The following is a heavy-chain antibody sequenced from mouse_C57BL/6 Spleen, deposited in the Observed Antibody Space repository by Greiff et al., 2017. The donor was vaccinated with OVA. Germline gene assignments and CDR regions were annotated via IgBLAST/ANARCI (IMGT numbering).Heavy chain of an antibody. CDR1: GYTFTSYG. D-gene: IGHD1-1*01. J-gene: IGHJ2*01. CDR3: ARPFTTVEEGYFDY. V-gene: IGHV1-81*01. Sequence: QVQLKQSGAELARPGASVKLSCKASGYTFTSYGISWVKQRTGQGLEWIGEIYPRSGNTYYNEKFKGKATLTADKSSSTAYMELRSLTSEDSAVYFCARPFTTVEEGYFDYWGQGTTLTVSS. CDR2: IYPRSGNT.